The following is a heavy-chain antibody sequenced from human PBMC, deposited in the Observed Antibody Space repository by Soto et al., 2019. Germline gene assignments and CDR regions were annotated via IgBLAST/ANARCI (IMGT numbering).Heavy chain of an antibody. CDR1: GFTFDDYA. CDR2: ISWNSGSI. Sequence: GGSLRLSCAASGFTFDDYAMHWVRQAPGKGLEWVSGISWNSGSIGYADSVKGRFTISRDNAKNSLYLQMNSLRAEDTALYYCAKSVRKEVATHDYFDYWGQGTLVTVSS. CDR3: AKSVRKEVATHDYFDY. V-gene: IGHV3-9*01. J-gene: IGHJ4*02. D-gene: IGHD5-12*01.